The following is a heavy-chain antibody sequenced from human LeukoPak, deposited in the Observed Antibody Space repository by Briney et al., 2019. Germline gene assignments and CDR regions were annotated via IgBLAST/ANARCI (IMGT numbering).Heavy chain of an antibody. Sequence: GGSLRLSCAASGFTFSSYAMSWVRQAPGKGLEWVSAISGSGGSTYYADSVKGRFTISRDNSKNTLYLQMNSLRAEDTAVYYCARDPHEDYGGNSGLFDYWGQGTLVTVSS. CDR2: ISGSGGST. J-gene: IGHJ4*02. CDR1: GFTFSSYA. CDR3: ARDPHEDYGGNSGLFDY. V-gene: IGHV3-23*01. D-gene: IGHD4-23*01.